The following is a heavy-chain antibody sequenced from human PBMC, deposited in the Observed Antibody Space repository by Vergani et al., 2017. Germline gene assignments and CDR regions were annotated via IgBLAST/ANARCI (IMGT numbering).Heavy chain of an antibody. D-gene: IGHD3-10*01. Sequence: QVQLVESGGGVVQPGRSLRLSCAASGFTFSSYGMHWVRQAPGKGLEWVAVIWYDGSNKYYADSVKGRFTISRDNSKNTLYLQMNSLRAEDTAVYYCARDYGSGSYVFDYWAREPWSPSPQ. CDR1: GFTFSSYG. CDR3: ARDYGSGSYVFDY. J-gene: IGHJ4*02. CDR2: IWYDGSNK. V-gene: IGHV3-33*01.